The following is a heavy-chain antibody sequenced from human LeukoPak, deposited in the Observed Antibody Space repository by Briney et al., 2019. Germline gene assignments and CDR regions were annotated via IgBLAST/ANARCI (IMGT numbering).Heavy chain of an antibody. CDR3: AKDGYCSSTSCYKRGAGAFDI. J-gene: IGHJ3*02. D-gene: IGHD2-2*02. V-gene: IGHV3-23*01. CDR1: GFTFSSYA. Sequence: GRSLRPSCAASGFTFSSYAMSCVRQAPGNWLGWVSAISVIGGSKSYADSVKDRFTIPRDNSKNTLYLQMNRVRAEDTAVYYCAKDGYCSSTSCYKRGAGAFDIWGQGTMVTVSS. CDR2: ISVIGGSK.